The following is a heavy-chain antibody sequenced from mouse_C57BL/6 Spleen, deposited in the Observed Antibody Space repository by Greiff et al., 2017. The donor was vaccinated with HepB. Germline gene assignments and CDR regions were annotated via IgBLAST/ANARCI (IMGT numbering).Heavy chain of an antibody. Sequence: EVQLQQSGPVLVKPGASVKMSCKASGYTFTDYYMNWVKQSHGKSLEWIGVINPYNGGTSYNQKFKGKATLTVDKSSSTAYMELNSLTSEDSAVYYCARCPITTVVADCWGQGTTLTVSS. D-gene: IGHD1-1*01. CDR2: INPYNGGT. CDR1: GYTFTDYY. J-gene: IGHJ2*01. CDR3: ARCPITTVVADC. V-gene: IGHV1-19*01.